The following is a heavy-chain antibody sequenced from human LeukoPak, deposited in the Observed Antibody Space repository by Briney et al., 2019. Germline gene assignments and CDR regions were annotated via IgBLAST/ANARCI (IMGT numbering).Heavy chain of an antibody. J-gene: IGHJ6*02. V-gene: IGHV1-69*01. CDR3: ASRVDTAIIYYYYGMDV. Sequence: SVKVSCKASGGTFSSYAISWVRQAPGQGLEWMGGIIPIFGTANYAQKFQGRVTITADESTSTAYMELSSLRSEDTAVYYCASRVDTAIIYYYYGMDVWGQGTTVTVSS. D-gene: IGHD5-18*01. CDR2: IIPIFGTA. CDR1: GGTFSSYA.